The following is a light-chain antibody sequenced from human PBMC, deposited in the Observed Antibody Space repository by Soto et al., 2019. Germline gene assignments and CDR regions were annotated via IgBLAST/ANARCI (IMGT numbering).Light chain of an antibody. CDR1: QSVIRN. V-gene: IGKV3-15*01. J-gene: IGKJ5*01. Sequence: IMITLSASTLSVSPGERATLSCRASQSVIRNLAWYQQKPGQSPRLLIYGASTRATGIPARFIGSGSGTEFTLTIGSLQSEDFAVYYCQQYNNWPRTFGQGTRLEI. CDR3: QQYNNWPRT. CDR2: GAS.